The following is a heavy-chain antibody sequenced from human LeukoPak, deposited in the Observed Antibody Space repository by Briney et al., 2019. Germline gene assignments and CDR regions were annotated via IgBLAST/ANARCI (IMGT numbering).Heavy chain of an antibody. Sequence: GGSLRLSCAASGFTFSSYSMNWVRQAPGKGLEWVSSISSSSSYIYYADSVKGRFTISRDNSKNTLYLQMNSLRAEDTAVYYCARDQGVVVITPPDYWGQGTLVTVSS. CDR2: ISSSSSYI. D-gene: IGHD3-22*01. CDR1: GFTFSSYS. CDR3: ARDQGVVVITPPDY. V-gene: IGHV3-21*04. J-gene: IGHJ4*02.